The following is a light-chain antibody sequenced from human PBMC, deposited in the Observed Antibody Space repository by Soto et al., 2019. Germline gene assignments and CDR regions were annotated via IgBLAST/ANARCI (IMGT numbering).Light chain of an antibody. CDR2: EVS. V-gene: IGLV2-14*01. Sequence: QSALTQPASVSGSPGQSITISCTGTNNDVGGYKYVSWYQQHPGKAPKLMIYEVSNRPSGVSNRFSGSKSGNTASLTISGLQAEDEADYYCNSFTSSSTYVFGTGTKLTAL. CDR1: NNDVGGYKY. CDR3: NSFTSSSTYV. J-gene: IGLJ1*01.